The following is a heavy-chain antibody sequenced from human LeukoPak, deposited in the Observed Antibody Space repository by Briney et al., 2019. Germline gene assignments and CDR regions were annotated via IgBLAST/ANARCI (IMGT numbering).Heavy chain of an antibody. CDR3: AKVFSAYSSGWYEYYDY. Sequence: PGGPLRLSCAAPGFTFSSYAMSWVRQAPGKGLEWVSAISGGGGSTYYADSVKGQFTISRDNSKNTLYLQMNSLRAEDTAVYYCAKVFSAYSSGWYEYYDYWGQGTLVTVSS. D-gene: IGHD6-19*01. J-gene: IGHJ4*02. CDR1: GFTFSSYA. V-gene: IGHV3-23*01. CDR2: ISGGGGST.